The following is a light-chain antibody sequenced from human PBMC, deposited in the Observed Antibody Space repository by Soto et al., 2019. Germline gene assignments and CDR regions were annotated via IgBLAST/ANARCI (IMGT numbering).Light chain of an antibody. J-gene: IGKJ2*01. CDR2: LGS. Sequence: EIVMTQSPVSLPVTPGEPASISCRSSQSLLHSNGFNYLDWYLQKPGQSPQLLIYLGSNRAPGVPDRFSGNGSGTDFTLKITRVEAEDVGVYYCMQALQTPRTFGQGTKLEIK. CDR3: MQALQTPRT. V-gene: IGKV2-28*01. CDR1: QSLLHSNGFNY.